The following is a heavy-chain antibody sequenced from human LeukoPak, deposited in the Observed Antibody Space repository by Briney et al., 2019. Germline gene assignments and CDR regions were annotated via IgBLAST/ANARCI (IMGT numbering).Heavy chain of an antibody. V-gene: IGHV3-21*01. D-gene: IGHD3-10*01. J-gene: IGHJ4*02. Sequence: GGSLRLSCAASGFTFISYAMNWVRQAPGKGLEWVASLGIRSRSIYYADSVKGRFTISRDNAKNSLYLQMNSLRAEDTAAYYCAREGGEGIDYWGQGTLVTVSS. CDR3: AREGGEGIDY. CDR1: GFTFISYA. CDR2: LGIRSRSI.